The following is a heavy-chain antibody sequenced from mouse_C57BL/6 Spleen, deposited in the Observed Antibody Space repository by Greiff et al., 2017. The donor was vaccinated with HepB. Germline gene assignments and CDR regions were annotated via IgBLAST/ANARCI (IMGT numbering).Heavy chain of an antibody. Sequence: VQLKESGGGLVKPGGSLKLSCAASGFTFSDYGMHWVRQAPEKGLEWVAYISSGSSTISYADTVKGRFTISRDNAKNTLFLQMTSLRSEDTAMYYCASYYYGSSSYYYAMDYWGQGTSVTVSS. J-gene: IGHJ4*01. CDR3: ASYYYGSSSYYYAMDY. CDR1: GFTFSDYG. CDR2: ISSGSSTI. V-gene: IGHV5-17*01. D-gene: IGHD1-1*01.